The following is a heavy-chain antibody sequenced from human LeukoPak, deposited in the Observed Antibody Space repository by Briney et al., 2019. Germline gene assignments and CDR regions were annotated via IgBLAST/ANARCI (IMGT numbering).Heavy chain of an antibody. Sequence: ASVTVSFMSSVYTFTNYGISWVRQAPGQGREWMGWISPYNGNTNYAQKLQGRVTITTDTSTRTAYMELRRLRSDDTAVYYCARALTSGSYFLGYFDYWGQGTLVTVSS. CDR3: ARALTSGSYFLGYFDY. J-gene: IGHJ4*02. D-gene: IGHD1-26*01. CDR1: VYTFTNYG. V-gene: IGHV1-18*04. CDR2: ISPYNGNT.